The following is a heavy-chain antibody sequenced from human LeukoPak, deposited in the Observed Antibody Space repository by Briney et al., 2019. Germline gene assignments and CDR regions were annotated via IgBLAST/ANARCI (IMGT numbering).Heavy chain of an antibody. D-gene: IGHD6-13*01. J-gene: IGHJ1*01. CDR1: GFTFSSFA. V-gene: IGHV3-23*01. CDR3: AKDMIAAADILYFQQ. Sequence: PGGSLRLSCAASGFTFSSFAMSWVRQAPGKGLEWVSTIRTSGGSTLYADSVQGRFTISRDNSKNTLYLQMNSLRDEGTAVYYCAKDMIAAADILYFQQWGQGTLVTVSS. CDR2: IRTSGGST.